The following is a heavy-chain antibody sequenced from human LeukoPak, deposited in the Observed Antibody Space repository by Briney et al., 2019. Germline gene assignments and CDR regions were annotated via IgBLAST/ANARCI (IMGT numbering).Heavy chain of an antibody. CDR1: GGSFSGYY. V-gene: IGHV4-34*01. J-gene: IGHJ6*02. D-gene: IGHD2-2*01. CDR2: INHSGST. CDR3: ARGQDQLYYYYGMDV. Sequence: SETLSLTCAVYGGSFSGYYWSWIRQPPGKGLEWIGEINHSGSTNYNPSLKSRVTISVDTSKNQFSLKLSFVTAADTAVYYCARGQDQLYYYYGMDVWGQGTTVTVSS.